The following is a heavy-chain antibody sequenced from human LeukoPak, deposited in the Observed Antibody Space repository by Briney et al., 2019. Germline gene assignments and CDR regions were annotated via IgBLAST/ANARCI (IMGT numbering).Heavy chain of an antibody. Sequence: PGGSLRLSCAASGFTFSTSAMNWVRQVPGKGLEWVSSIDYDSSHIYYAASVRGRFTISRDNARDSVYLQMDSLRVEDTAVYYCTRDPLRYLRVGHYDYWAQGTLVAVSS. CDR3: TRDPLRYLRVGHYDY. CDR1: GFTFSTSA. CDR2: IDYDSSHI. D-gene: IGHD3-9*01. V-gene: IGHV3-21*01. J-gene: IGHJ4*02.